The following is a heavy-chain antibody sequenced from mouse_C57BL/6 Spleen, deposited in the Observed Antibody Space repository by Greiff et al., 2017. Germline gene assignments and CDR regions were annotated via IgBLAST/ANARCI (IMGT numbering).Heavy chain of an antibody. V-gene: IGHV1-50*01. CDR3: AKRENRGYAMDY. CDR2: IDPSDSYT. Sequence: VQLQQPGAELVKPGASVKLSCKASGYTFTSYWMQWVKQRPGQGLEWIGEIDPSDSYTNYNQKFKGKATLTVDTSYSTAYMQHSSLTSEYSAVNNCAKRENRGYAMDYWGQGTSVTVSA. J-gene: IGHJ4*01. CDR1: GYTFTSYW.